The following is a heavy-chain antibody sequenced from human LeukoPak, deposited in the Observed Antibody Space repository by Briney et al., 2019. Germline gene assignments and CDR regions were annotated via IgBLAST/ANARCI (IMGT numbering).Heavy chain of an antibody. D-gene: IGHD1-26*01. J-gene: IGHJ4*02. CDR3: ARHGGSYTFDL. CDR1: GVSFSSYY. V-gene: IGHV4-59*01. CDR2: MYDSGST. Sequence: PSETLSLTCSVSGVSFSSYYWSWIRQPPGKGLELIGYMYDSGSTNYNPSLKSRVTISVDTSKNQFSLRLSSVTAADTAVYYCARHGGSYTFDLWGQGVLVTVSS.